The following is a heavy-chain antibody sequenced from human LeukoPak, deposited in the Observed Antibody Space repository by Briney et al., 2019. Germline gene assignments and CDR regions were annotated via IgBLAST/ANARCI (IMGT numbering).Heavy chain of an antibody. Sequence: SETLSLTCTVSGGSISSGSYYWSWIRQPAGKGLEWIGRIHTSGSTNYNPSLKSRVTISVDTSKNQFSLKLTSVTAAGTAVYYCAREYYDFWNGYYTGWFDPWGQGTLVTVSS. D-gene: IGHD3-3*01. CDR2: IHTSGST. CDR3: AREYYDFWNGYYTGWFDP. V-gene: IGHV4-61*02. J-gene: IGHJ5*02. CDR1: GGSISSGSYY.